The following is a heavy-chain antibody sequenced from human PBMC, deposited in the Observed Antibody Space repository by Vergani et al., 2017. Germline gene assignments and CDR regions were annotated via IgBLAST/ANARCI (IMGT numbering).Heavy chain of an antibody. CDR2: IFYSGTT. J-gene: IGHJ6*03. Sequence: QVQLQESGPGVVKPSQTLSVTCAVSGGSISSGDHCWTWIRQRPGKGLEWIGYIFYSGTTYDNPSLRSRLTISVDTSQNQFSLKLRSVTAADTAVYYCARVDTXVPATSHFYYMDVWGKGTTVVVSS. D-gene: IGHD6-25*01. CDR1: GGSISSGDHC. V-gene: IGHV4-31*11. CDR3: ARVDTXVPATSHFYYMDV.